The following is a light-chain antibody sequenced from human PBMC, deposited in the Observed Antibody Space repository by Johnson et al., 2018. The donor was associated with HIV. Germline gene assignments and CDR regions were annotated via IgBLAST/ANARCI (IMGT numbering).Light chain of an antibody. Sequence: VLTQPPSVSAAPGQKVTISCSGSSSNIGNNYVSWYQQLPGPAPKLLIYETNKRPSGIPDRFSGSKSGTSATLGITGLQTGDEADYYCGPWDSSLSAYVFGTGTKVTVL. CDR3: GPWDSSLSAYV. V-gene: IGLV1-51*02. CDR1: SSNIGNNY. J-gene: IGLJ1*01. CDR2: ETN.